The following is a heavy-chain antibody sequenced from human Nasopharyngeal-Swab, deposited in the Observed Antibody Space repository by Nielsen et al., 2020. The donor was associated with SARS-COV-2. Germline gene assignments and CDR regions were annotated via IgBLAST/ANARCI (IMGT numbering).Heavy chain of an antibody. CDR1: GFTFSSYW. D-gene: IGHD6-13*01. CDR2: IKQDGSEK. Sequence: GGSLRLSCAAPGFTFSSYWMSWVRQAPGKGLEWVANIKQDGSEKYYVDSVKGRFTISRDNAKNSLYLQMNSLRAEDTAVYYCARDKNFKAAAGTRVWFDPWGQGTLVTVSS. V-gene: IGHV3-7*01. J-gene: IGHJ5*02. CDR3: ARDKNFKAAAGTRVWFDP.